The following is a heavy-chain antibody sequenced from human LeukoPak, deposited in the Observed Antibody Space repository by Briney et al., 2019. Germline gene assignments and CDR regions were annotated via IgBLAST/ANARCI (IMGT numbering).Heavy chain of an antibody. CDR2: IYYSGST. J-gene: IGHJ4*02. V-gene: IGHV4-59*08. CDR3: ARQGGVATTFDY. CDR1: GGSITGYY. Sequence: PSETLSLTCTVSGGSITGYYWNWIRQPPGKGLEWIGYIYYSGSTNYNPSLKSRVTISVDTSENQFSLKLNSVTAADTAVCYCARQGGVATTFDYWGQGTLVTVSS. D-gene: IGHD5-12*01.